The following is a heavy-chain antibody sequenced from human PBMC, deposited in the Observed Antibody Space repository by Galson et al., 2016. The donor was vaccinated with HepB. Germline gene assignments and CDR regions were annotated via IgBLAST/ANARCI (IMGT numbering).Heavy chain of an antibody. CDR1: GGSVTASPYY. D-gene: IGHD3-10*01. CDR2: LSYSGSA. Sequence: SETLSLTCTVSGGSVTASPYYHAWIRQPPGKGLEWIGTLSYSGSAYYNPSLKSHFTISMGASRNQFSLQLPSVTAADTAVYYCARLFASGRKYDAFVIWGQGTVVTVSS. CDR3: ARLFASGRKYDAFVI. V-gene: IGHV4-39*01. J-gene: IGHJ3*02.